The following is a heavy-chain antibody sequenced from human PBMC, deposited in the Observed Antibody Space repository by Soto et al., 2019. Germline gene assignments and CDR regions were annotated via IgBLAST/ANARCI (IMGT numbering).Heavy chain of an antibody. J-gene: IGHJ6*03. Sequence: QLQLQESGPGLVKPSETLSLTCTVSGGSISSSSYYWGWIRQPPGKGLEWIGSIYYSGSTYYNPSLKSRVTISVDTSKNQFSLKLSSVTAADTAVYYCARQYYDFWSGYYPSGWSGYYYYMDVWGKGTTVTVSS. CDR2: IYYSGST. D-gene: IGHD3-3*01. CDR3: ARQYYDFWSGYYPSGWSGYYYYMDV. V-gene: IGHV4-39*01. CDR1: GGSISSSSYY.